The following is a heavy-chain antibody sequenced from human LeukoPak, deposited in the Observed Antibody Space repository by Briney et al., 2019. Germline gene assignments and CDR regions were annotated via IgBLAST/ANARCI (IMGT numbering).Heavy chain of an antibody. V-gene: IGHV1-8*03. CDR1: GYTFTSYD. Sequence: ASVKVSCKASGYTFTSYDINWVRQATGQGLEWMGWMNPNSGNTGYAQKFQGRVTITRNTSISTAYMELSSLRSEDTAAYYYARAGVDYYYYYMDVWGKGTTVTVSS. J-gene: IGHJ6*03. D-gene: IGHD2-8*01. CDR2: MNPNSGNT. CDR3: ARAGVDYYYYYMDV.